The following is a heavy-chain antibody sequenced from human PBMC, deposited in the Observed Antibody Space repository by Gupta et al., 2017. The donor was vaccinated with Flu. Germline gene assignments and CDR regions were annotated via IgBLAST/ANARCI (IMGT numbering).Heavy chain of an antibody. CDR2: IYYTGTT. CDR1: GFSITHSYY. Sequence: QVQLQESGPGVLKPSETLSLTCSVSGFSITHSYYWAWLRQPAGEGLEWLGTIYYTGTTYYNPSLESRLTVSVDKSKNQSSLKMTSVTAADTAMYYCARVRLSRGPRDVFDFWGPGTLVTVSS. CDR3: ARVRLSRGPRDVFDF. V-gene: IGHV4-38-2*02. D-gene: IGHD2-15*01. J-gene: IGHJ4*02.